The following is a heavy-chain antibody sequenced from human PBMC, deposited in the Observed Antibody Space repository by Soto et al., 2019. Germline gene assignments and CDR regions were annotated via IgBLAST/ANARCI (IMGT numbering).Heavy chain of an antibody. CDR1: GFYFSSYG. J-gene: IGHJ4*02. CDR3: AAGYVNY. CDR2: IWYDGSKE. Sequence: SLRLSCAVSGFYFSSYGMHWVRQAPGKGLEWVAVIWYDGSKEYYADSVKGRFTISRDDSKNTLYLQMNSLRAEDTAVYYCAAGYVNYWGQGTRVTVSS. D-gene: IGHD6-13*01. V-gene: IGHV3-33*01.